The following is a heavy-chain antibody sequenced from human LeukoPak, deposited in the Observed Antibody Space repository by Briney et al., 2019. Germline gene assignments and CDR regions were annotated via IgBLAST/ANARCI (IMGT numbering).Heavy chain of an antibody. CDR2: ISSSGSTI. J-gene: IGHJ4*02. V-gene: IGHV3-11*04. D-gene: IGHD6-13*01. CDR1: GFTFSDYY. Sequence: GGSLRLSRAASGFTFSDYYMSWIRQAPGKGLEWVSYISSSGSTIYYADSVKGRFTISRDNAKNSLYLQMNSLRAEDTAVYYCARALPGSWYPSCDYWGQGTLVTVSS. CDR3: ARALPGSWYPSCDY.